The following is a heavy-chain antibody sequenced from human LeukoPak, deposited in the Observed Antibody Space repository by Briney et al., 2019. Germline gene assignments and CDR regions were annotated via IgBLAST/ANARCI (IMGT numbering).Heavy chain of an antibody. J-gene: IGHJ4*02. CDR2: IGTAGDT. V-gene: IGHV3-13*01. CDR3: ASSPAYSSSWYAIDN. Sequence: GGSLRPSCAASGFTFSNYDMHWIRQAAGKGLEWVSGIGTAGDTYYPASVKGRFTISRENAKNSLYLQMNSLSAGDTAVYYCASSPAYSSSWYAIDNWGQGTLVTVSS. CDR1: GFTFSNYD. D-gene: IGHD6-13*01.